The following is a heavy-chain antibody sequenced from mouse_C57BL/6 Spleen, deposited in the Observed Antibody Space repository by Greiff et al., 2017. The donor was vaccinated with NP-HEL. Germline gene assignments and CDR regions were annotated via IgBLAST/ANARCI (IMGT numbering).Heavy chain of an antibody. CDR3: ARVGKGDFDY. Sequence: QVQLQQPGAELVKPGASVKLSCKASGYTFTSYWMQWVKQRPGQGLEWIGEIDPSDSYTNYNQKFKGKATLTVDTSSSTAYMQLSSLTSEDSAVYYCARVGKGDFDYWGQGTTLTVSS. J-gene: IGHJ2*01. CDR2: IDPSDSYT. D-gene: IGHD4-1*01. V-gene: IGHV1-50*01. CDR1: GYTFTSYW.